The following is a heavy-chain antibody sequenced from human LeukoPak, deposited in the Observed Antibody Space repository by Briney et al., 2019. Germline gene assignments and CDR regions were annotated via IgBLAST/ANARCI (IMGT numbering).Heavy chain of an antibody. D-gene: IGHD3-10*01. CDR2: INPNSGGT. J-gene: IGHJ5*02. Sequence: ASVKVSCKASGYTFTGYYMHWVRQAPGQGLEWMGRINPNSGGTNYAQKFQGRVTMTRDTSISTAYMELSRLKASDTAMYYCARRSLGFGESNWFDPWGQGTLVTVSS. V-gene: IGHV1-2*06. CDR3: ARRSLGFGESNWFDP. CDR1: GYTFTGYY.